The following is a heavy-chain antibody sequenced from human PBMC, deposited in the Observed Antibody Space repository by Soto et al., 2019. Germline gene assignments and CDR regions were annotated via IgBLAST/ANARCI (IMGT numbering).Heavy chain of an antibody. CDR2: ISSSSYI. CDR3: ARPPGDVLRPGGGADYYYYMDV. V-gene: IGHV3-21*01. J-gene: IGHJ6*03. CDR1: GFTFSSYS. D-gene: IGHD3-3*01. Sequence: PGGSLRLSCAASGFTFSSYSMNWVRQAPGKGLEWVSSISSSSYIYYADSVKGRFTISRDNAKNSLYLQMNSLRAEDTAVYYCARPPGDVLRPGGGADYYYYMDVWGKGTTVTVSS.